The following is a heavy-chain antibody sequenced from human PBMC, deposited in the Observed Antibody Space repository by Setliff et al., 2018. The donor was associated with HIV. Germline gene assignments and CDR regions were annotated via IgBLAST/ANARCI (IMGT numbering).Heavy chain of an antibody. CDR3: ARLKSASGYFGFDS. D-gene: IGHD5-12*01. V-gene: IGHV4-59*08. CDR1: GGSISSYY. J-gene: IGHJ4*02. CDR2: IYYSGTA. Sequence: ASETLSLTCTVSGGSISSYYWSWIRQPPGKGLEWIGYIYYSGTADYNPSLKSRATISIDTSNNQFALKLTSMTAADTAVYFCARLKSASGYFGFDSWGQGTLVTVSS.